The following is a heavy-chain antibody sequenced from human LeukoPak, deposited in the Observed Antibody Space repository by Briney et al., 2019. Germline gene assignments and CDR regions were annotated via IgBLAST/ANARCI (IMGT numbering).Heavy chain of an antibody. Sequence: GGSLRLSCAASGFTVSSNYMSWVRQAPGKGLEWVSVIYSGGSTYYADSVKGRFTISRDNSKNTLYLQMNSLRAEDTAVYYCAKGTLSDSSGWYRRMDYWGQGTLVTVSS. CDR1: GFTVSSNY. D-gene: IGHD6-19*01. CDR3: AKGTLSDSSGWYRRMDY. V-gene: IGHV3-53*01. CDR2: IYSGGST. J-gene: IGHJ4*02.